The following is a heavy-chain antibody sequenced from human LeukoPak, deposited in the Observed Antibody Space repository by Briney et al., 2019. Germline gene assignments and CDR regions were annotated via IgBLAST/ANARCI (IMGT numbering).Heavy chain of an antibody. CDR2: IRYDGNIK. Sequence: GGSLRLSCAASGFSFSSYVMHWVRQAPGKGLEWVAFIRYDGNIKYYAESVRGRFAISRDSSKNTLFLQMNSLRAEDTAVYYCARVPTIAVAGNPFDYWGQGTLVTVSS. CDR3: ARVPTIAVAGNPFDY. D-gene: IGHD6-19*01. V-gene: IGHV3-30*02. J-gene: IGHJ4*02. CDR1: GFSFSSYV.